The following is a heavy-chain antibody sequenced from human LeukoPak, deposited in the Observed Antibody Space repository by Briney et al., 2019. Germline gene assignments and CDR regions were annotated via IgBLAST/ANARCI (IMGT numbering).Heavy chain of an antibody. CDR3: ARGDYYGSGSYYNSAFDI. CDR2: IYTSGST. J-gene: IGHJ3*02. Sequence: SETLSLTCTVSGGSISTGTYYWSWIRQPAGKGLEWIGRIYTSGSTNYNPSLKSRVTISVDTSKNQYSLKLNSVTAADTAVYYCARGDYYGSGSYYNSAFDIWGQGTMVTVSS. CDR1: GGSISTGTYY. V-gene: IGHV4-61*02. D-gene: IGHD3-10*01.